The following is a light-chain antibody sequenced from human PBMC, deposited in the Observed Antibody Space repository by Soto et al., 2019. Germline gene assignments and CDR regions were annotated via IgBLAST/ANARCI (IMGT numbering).Light chain of an antibody. CDR3: TSYTSSSTVV. CDR2: EVS. J-gene: IGLJ2*01. Sequence: QSVLTQPAPVSGSPGQSITISCTGTGSDVGGYNYVSWYQQHPGKAPKLRIYEVSNRPSGVSNRFSGAKSGNTASLPISGLQAEDEADYYFTSYTSSSTVVCGGGTKVTVL. V-gene: IGLV2-14*01. CDR1: GSDVGGYNY.